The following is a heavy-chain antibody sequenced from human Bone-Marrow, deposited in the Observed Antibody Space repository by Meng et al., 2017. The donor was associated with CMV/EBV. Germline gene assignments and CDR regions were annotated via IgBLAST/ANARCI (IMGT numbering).Heavy chain of an antibody. J-gene: IGHJ4*02. D-gene: IGHD3-16*02. CDR2: INHSGST. Sequence: GSLRLSCAASGFTFRSYSMNWVRQAPGKGLEWIGEINHSGSTNYNPSLKSRVTISVDTSKNQFSLKLSSVTAADTAVYYCARGRGALSRNVWGSYRHFDYWGQGTLVTVSS. V-gene: IGHV4-34*01. CDR1: GFTFRSYS. CDR3: ARGRGALSRNVWGSYRHFDY.